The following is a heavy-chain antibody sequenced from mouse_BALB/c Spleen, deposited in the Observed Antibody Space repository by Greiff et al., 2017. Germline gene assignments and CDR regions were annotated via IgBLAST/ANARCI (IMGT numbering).Heavy chain of an antibody. CDR2: INSNGGST. D-gene: IGHD3-1*01. J-gene: IGHJ3*01. CDR3: AREGAARAWFAY. CDR1: GFTFSSYG. Sequence: EVQVVESGGGLVQPGGSLKLSCAASGFTFSSYGMYWVRQTPDKRLELVVTINSNGGSTNYPDSVKGRFTISRDNAKNTLYLQMSSLKSEDTAMYYCAREGAARAWFAYWGQGTLVTVSA. V-gene: IGHV5-6-3*01.